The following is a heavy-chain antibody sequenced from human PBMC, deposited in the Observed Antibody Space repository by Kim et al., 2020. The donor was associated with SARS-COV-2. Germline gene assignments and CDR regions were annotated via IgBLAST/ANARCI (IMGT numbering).Heavy chain of an antibody. CDR3: ARDPAYSSSWTHLDY. J-gene: IGHJ4*02. D-gene: IGHD6-13*01. Sequence: QKFQGRVTITRDTSASTAYMELSSLRSEDTAVYYCARDPAYSSSWTHLDYWGQGTLVTVSS. V-gene: IGHV1-3*01.